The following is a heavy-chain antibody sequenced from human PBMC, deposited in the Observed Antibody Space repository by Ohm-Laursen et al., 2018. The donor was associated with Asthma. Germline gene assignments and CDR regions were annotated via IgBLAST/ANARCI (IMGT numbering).Heavy chain of an antibody. D-gene: IGHD3-10*01. J-gene: IGHJ4*02. CDR3: AREDYYGSGSYSNFDY. V-gene: IGHV3-21*01. CDR1: GFTFSSYS. CDR2: ISSSSSYI. Sequence: SLRLSCAASGFTFSSYSMNWVRQAPGKGLEWVSSISSSSSYIYYADSVKGRFTISRDNSKNTLYLQMNSLRAEDTAVYYCAREDYYGSGSYSNFDYWGQGTLVTVSS.